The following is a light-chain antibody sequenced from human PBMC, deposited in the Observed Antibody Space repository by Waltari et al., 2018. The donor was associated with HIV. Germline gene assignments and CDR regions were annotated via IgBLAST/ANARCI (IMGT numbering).Light chain of an antibody. CDR2: DFS. CDR1: RRDVGGYNC. CDR3: SSYTSSSTLVV. V-gene: IGLV2-14*03. Sequence: HYALTPPAPVSWSPGQATIISCTATRRDVGGYNCFSWYQQHPGKAPKLMVYDFSNRPSCISNRFSGSKSGNTASLTISGLQAEDEADYYCSSYTSSSTLVVFGGGTKLTVL. J-gene: IGLJ2*01.